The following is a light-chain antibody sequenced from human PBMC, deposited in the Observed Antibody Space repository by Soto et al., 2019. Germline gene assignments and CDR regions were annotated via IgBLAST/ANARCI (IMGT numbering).Light chain of an antibody. CDR1: QSISSW. Sequence: DIQTTQSPSTLSASVGDRVTITSRASQSISSWLAWYQQKPGKAPKLLIYDASSLESGVPSRFSGSGSGTEFTLTVSSLQPDDFATYYCQQYDGYSPQTFGQGTKVDIK. CDR2: DAS. CDR3: QQYDGYSPQT. J-gene: IGKJ1*01. V-gene: IGKV1-5*01.